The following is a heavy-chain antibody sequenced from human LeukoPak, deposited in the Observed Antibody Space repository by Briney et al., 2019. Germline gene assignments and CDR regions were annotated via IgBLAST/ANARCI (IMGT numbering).Heavy chain of an antibody. D-gene: IGHD6-19*01. CDR2: ISGSGGTT. V-gene: IGHV3-23*01. CDR1: GLTFSDYA. Sequence: PGGSLRLSCAASGLTFSDYAMNWVRQAPGEGLEWVSGISGSGGTTYYADSVKGRFTIPRDNSKNTLYLQMTSLKAEDTAVYYCAKAPPQQWLLSYYFDFWGQGTLVTVSS. CDR3: AKAPPQQWLLSYYFDF. J-gene: IGHJ4*02.